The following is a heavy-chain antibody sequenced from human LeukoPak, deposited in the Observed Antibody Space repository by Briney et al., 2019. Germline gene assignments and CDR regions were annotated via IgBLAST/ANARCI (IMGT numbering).Heavy chain of an antibody. CDR1: GGSISSGSYY. CDR2: IYYSGST. Sequence: SQTLSLTCTVSGGSISSGSYYWSWIRQPPGKGLEWIGSIYYSGSTYYNPSLKSRVTISVDTSKNQFSLKLSSVTAADTAVYYCAKQVSGQWLTPDSGWGQGTLVTVSS. V-gene: IGHV4-39*07. J-gene: IGHJ4*02. D-gene: IGHD6-19*01. CDR3: AKQVSGQWLTPDSG.